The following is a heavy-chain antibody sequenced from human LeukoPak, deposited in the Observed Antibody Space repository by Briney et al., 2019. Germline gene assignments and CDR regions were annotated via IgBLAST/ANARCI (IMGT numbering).Heavy chain of an antibody. CDR2: IIPIFGTA. J-gene: IGHJ3*02. Sequence: GASVKVSCKASGYTFTGYYMHWVRQAPGQGLEWMGGIIPIFGTANYAQKFQGRVTITTDESTSTAYMELSSLRSEDTAVYYCARDVVVPAAKEHAFDIWGQGTMVTVSS. D-gene: IGHD2-2*01. CDR1: GYTFTGYY. CDR3: ARDVVVPAAKEHAFDI. V-gene: IGHV1-69*05.